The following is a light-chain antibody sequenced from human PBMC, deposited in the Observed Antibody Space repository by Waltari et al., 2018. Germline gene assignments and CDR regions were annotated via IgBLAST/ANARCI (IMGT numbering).Light chain of an antibody. Sequence: QSVLTQPPSASGTPGQRVTISCSGSSPNIGRDTVNWSLQVPGTAPKPLIYGNDQRPSGVPDRFSGSKSGTSASLAITGLQSEDEADYYCATWDDSLNGRVFGGGTKLTVL. J-gene: IGLJ3*02. V-gene: IGLV1-44*01. CDR1: SPNIGRDT. CDR3: ATWDDSLNGRV. CDR2: GND.